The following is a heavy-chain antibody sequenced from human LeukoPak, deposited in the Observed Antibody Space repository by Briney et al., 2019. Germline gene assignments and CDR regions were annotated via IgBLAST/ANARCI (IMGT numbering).Heavy chain of an antibody. J-gene: IGHJ3*02. V-gene: IGHV3-23*01. Sequence: PGGSLRLSCAASGFTFSSYAMSWVRQAPGKGLEWVSAISGSGGSTYYADSVKGRFTISRDNSKNTLYLQMNSLRAEDTAVYYCAKTNSGYPLPDDAFDIWGQGTMVTVSS. CDR3: AKTNSGYPLPDDAFDI. CDR2: ISGSGGST. CDR1: GFTFSSYA. D-gene: IGHD3-22*01.